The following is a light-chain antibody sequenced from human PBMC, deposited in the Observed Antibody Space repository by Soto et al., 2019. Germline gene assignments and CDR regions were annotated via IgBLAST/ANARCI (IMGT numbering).Light chain of an antibody. J-gene: IGLJ2*01. CDR2: QNS. CDR3: QAWDSSTAV. CDR1: KLGDNY. V-gene: IGLV3-1*01. Sequence: SYELTQPPSVSVSPGQTASITCSGDKLGDNYACWYQQKPGQSPVVVIYQNSKRPSGIPERFSGPNSGNTATLTISGTQAMDEADYYCQAWDSSTAVFGGGTKVTVL.